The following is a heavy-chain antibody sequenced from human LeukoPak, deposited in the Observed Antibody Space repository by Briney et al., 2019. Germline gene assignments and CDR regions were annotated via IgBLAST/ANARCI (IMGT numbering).Heavy chain of an antibody. CDR1: GFAFCCSA. J-gene: IGHJ5*02. Sequence: RGSLRLSCTASGFAFCCSAVHWVPQTSAKGLEWVGHIHKESQFYAAATAYAASVEGRFNISRDDSKNTAYLQMNSLKTEDTALYFCTRDSGTYNWLDPWGQGTLVTVSS. D-gene: IGHD1-26*01. V-gene: IGHV3-73*01. CDR3: TRDSGTYNWLDP. CDR2: IHKESQFYAAAT.